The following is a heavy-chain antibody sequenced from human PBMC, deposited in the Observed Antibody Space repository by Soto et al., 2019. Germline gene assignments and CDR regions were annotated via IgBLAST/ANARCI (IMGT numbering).Heavy chain of an antibody. D-gene: IGHD2-2*01. CDR3: AKDPRYCSSTSCYDFDP. V-gene: IGHV3-23*01. CDR2: ISGSGGST. J-gene: IGHJ5*02. CDR1: GFTFSSYA. Sequence: EVQLLESGGGLVQPGGSLRLSCAASGFTFSSYAMSWVRQAPGKGLEWVSAISGSGGSTYYADSVKGRFTISRDNSKNTLYLQMNSLRAEDTVVYYCAKDPRYCSSTSCYDFDPWGQGTLVTVSS.